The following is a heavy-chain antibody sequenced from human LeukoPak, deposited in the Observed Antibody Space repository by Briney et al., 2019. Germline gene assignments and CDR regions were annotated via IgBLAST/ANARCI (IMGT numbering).Heavy chain of an antibody. D-gene: IGHD3-22*01. CDR3: ATYSSLNRREFQF. V-gene: IGHV3-7*01. CDR2: IKTDGSEK. CDR1: GFTFSNYW. Sequence: GGSLRLSCEGSGFTFSNYWMGWVRQAPGKGLQWAANIKTDGSEKYYVDSVKGRFTISRDNAKNSLYLQMNSLRAEDTAVYYCATYSSLNRREFQFWGQGTLLTVSS. J-gene: IGHJ1*01.